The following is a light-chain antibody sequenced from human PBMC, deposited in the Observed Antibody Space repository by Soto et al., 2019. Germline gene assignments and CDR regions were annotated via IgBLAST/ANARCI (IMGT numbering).Light chain of an antibody. CDR2: GAS. CDR1: QSVSSNY. CDR3: QQYGSSYPWT. Sequence: EIVLRQSPGTLSLSPGERATLSCRASQSVSSNYLAWYQQKPGQAPRLLIYGASSRATGITDRFSGSGSGTDFTLTIRRLEPEDFAVYYCQQYGSSYPWTFGQGTKVDIK. V-gene: IGKV3-20*01. J-gene: IGKJ1*01.